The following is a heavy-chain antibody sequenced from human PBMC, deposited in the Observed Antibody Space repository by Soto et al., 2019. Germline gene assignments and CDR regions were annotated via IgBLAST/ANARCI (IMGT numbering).Heavy chain of an antibody. CDR2: ISGNGGST. D-gene: IGHD6-19*01. CDR3: AKLRSGWHNDGVDY. V-gene: IGHV3-23*01. CDR1: GFTFSTYA. J-gene: IGHJ4*02. Sequence: EVQLLESGGGLVQPGGSLRLSCAASGFTFSTYAMSWVRQAPGKGLEWVSGISGNGGSTYQADSVKGRFTISRDNSKNTLYLQMNSLRAEDTAAYYCAKLRSGWHNDGVDYWGQGTLVSVSS.